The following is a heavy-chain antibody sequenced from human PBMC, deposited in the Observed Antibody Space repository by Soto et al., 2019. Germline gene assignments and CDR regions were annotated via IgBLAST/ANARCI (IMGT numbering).Heavy chain of an antibody. CDR1: GYTFFTYD. J-gene: IGHJ3*02. Sequence: QVHLVQSGVEVKTPGASVKVSCQTSGYTFFTYDISWVRQAPGQGLEWMGWISTYNGKTDYAQKFQGRVTMTADTRTSTGYMELRSLRSDDTAVYYCARLLTEGVTYREDAFDIWGQGTKVTVSS. V-gene: IGHV1-18*01. D-gene: IGHD3-9*01. CDR2: ISTYNGKT. CDR3: ARLLTEGVTYREDAFDI.